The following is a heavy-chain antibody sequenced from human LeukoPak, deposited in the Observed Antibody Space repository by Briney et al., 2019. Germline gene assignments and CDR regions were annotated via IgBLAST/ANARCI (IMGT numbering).Heavy chain of an antibody. D-gene: IGHD2-2*01. J-gene: IGHJ4*02. V-gene: IGHV3-23*01. CDR2: TSGSGGGT. CDR3: VKFRGQLLSSYYFDY. Sequence: GGSLRLSCAASGFTFTTYAMSWVRQAPGKGLEWVSTTSGSGGGTYYADSVKGRFTISRDNSKNTLYLQMNSLRGEDTAVYYCVKFRGQLLSSYYFDYWGQGTLVTVSS. CDR1: GFTFTTYA.